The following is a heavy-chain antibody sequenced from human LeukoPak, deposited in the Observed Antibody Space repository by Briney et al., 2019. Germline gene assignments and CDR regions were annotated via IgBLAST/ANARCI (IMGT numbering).Heavy chain of an antibody. CDR1: GGSIGSYY. Sequence: SETLSLTCTVSGGSIGSYYWSWIRQPPGKGLEWIGYIYYSGSTNYNPSLKSRVTISVDTSKNQFSLKLSSVTAADTAVYYCARDLGPRRSDAFDIWGQGTMVTVSS. CDR2: IYYSGST. J-gene: IGHJ3*02. CDR3: ARDLGPRRSDAFDI. V-gene: IGHV4-59*01.